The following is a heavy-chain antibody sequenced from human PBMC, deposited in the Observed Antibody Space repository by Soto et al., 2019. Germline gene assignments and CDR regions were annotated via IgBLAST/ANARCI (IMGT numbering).Heavy chain of an antibody. Sequence: LTNSVSDGKIVDGGDYRSLKRQHPGKGLEWIGYIYYSGSTYYNPSLKSRVTISVDTSKNQFSLKLSSVTAADTAVYYCARALGYCSSTSCSPLYYFDYWGQGTLVTVSS. CDR2: IYYSGST. V-gene: IGHV4-31*03. J-gene: IGHJ4*02. D-gene: IGHD2-2*01. CDR1: DGKIVDGGDY. CDR3: ARALGYCSSTSCSPLYYFDY.